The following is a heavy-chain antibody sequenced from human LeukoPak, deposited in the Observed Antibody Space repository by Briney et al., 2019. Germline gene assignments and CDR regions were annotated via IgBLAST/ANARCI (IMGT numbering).Heavy chain of an antibody. J-gene: IGHJ4*02. CDR2: ISSSSSYI. D-gene: IGHD6-19*01. V-gene: IGHV3-21*04. Sequence: KAGGSLRLSCAASGFTFSSYSMNWVRQAPGKGLEWVSSISSSSSYIYYADSVKGRFTISRDNSKNTLYLQMNSLRAEDTAVYYCADRGWYFDYFDYWGQGTLVTVSS. CDR3: ADRGWYFDYFDY. CDR1: GFTFSSYS.